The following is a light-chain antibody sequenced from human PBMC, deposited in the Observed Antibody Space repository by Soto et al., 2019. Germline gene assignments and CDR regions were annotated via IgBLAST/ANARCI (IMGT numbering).Light chain of an antibody. CDR1: SSDVGGYNS. CDR3: CSYAASYTLV. V-gene: IGLV2-11*01. J-gene: IGLJ2*01. Sequence: QSVLAQPRSVSGSPGQSVTISCSGTSSDVGGYNSVSWYQQFPGKAPKLMIYDVTKRPSGVPDRFSGSKSGNTASLTISGLQAEDEADYYFCSYAASYTLVFGGGTKLTVL. CDR2: DVT.